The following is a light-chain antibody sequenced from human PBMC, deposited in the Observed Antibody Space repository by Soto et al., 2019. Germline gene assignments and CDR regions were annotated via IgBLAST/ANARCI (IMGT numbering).Light chain of an antibody. J-gene: IGKJ5*01. CDR2: KVS. Sequence: EVVMTQSPLSLPVTLLQPACISCXCNQSLVPRDGIAYFSWFQKRPGRSPRRLIYKVSNRASGVPDRFSGSGSGTDFALKISRVEAEDVGVYYCMQGTHWPITFGQGTRLEIK. CDR3: MQGTHWPIT. CDR1: QSLVPRDGIAY. V-gene: IGKV2-30*02.